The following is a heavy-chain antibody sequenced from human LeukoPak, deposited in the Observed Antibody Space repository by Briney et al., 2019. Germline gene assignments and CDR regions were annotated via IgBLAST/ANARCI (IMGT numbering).Heavy chain of an antibody. Sequence: GGSLRLSCVASGFTFSDYAMNWVRQAPGKGLEWVSTFKTKYNQVYYAESVRGWFTISTDNSKNTVYLQMNSLRAEDTALYYCARSVPDYTRFDYWGQGVLVTVSS. CDR1: GFTFSDYA. V-gene: IGHV3-23*05. CDR2: FKTKYNQV. CDR3: ARSVPDYTRFDY. D-gene: IGHD4-11*01. J-gene: IGHJ4*02.